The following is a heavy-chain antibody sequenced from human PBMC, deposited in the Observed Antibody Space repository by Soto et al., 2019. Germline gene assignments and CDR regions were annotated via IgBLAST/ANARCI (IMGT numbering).Heavy chain of an antibody. CDR1: GGTFSSYA. V-gene: IGHV1-69*13. D-gene: IGHD2-15*01. CDR3: ARDHELRNNKRTTYYYGMDV. CDR2: IIPIFGTA. J-gene: IGHJ6*02. Sequence: GASVKVSCKASGGTFSSYAISWVRQAPGQGLEWMGGIIPIFGTANYAQKFQGRVTITADESTSTAYMELSSPRSEDTAVYYCARDHELRNNKRTTYYYGMDVWGQGTAVTVSS.